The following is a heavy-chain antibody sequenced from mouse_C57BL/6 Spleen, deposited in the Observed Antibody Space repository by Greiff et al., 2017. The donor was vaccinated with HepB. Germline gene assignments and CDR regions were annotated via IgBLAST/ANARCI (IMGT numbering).Heavy chain of an antibody. V-gene: IGHV3-1*01. D-gene: IGHD1-1*01. CDR1: GYSITSGYD. CDR3: AREGLRGFMDY. Sequence: EVQLQESGPGMVKPSQSLSLTCTVTGYSITSGYDWHWIRHFPGNKLEWMGYISYSGSTNYNPSLKSRISITHDTSKNHFFLKLNSVTTEDTATYYCAREGLRGFMDYWGQGTSVTVSS. CDR2: ISYSGST. J-gene: IGHJ4*01.